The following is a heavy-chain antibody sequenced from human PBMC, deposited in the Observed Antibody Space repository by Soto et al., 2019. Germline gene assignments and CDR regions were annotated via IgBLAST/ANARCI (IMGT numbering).Heavy chain of an antibody. V-gene: IGHV4-59*01. Sequence: PSETLSLTCSVSGGSISSYYWTWIRQPPGKGLEWIGYMYYSGTTNSNPSLKSRVTISIDTSKKRFSLKLTSVTAADTAVYYCAIDQEPTVRGLYYYGIDVWGQGTSVTVSS. J-gene: IGHJ6*02. CDR2: MYYSGTT. CDR3: AIDQEPTVRGLYYYGIDV. D-gene: IGHD3-16*02. CDR1: GGSISSYY.